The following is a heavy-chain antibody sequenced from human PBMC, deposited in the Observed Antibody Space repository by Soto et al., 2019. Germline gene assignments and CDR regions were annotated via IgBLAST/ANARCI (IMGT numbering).Heavy chain of an antibody. J-gene: IGHJ4*02. Sequence: QVQLQQWGAGLLKPSETLSLTCAVYGGSFSGYYWSWIRQPPGKGLEWIGEINHSGSTNYNPSLKRRVTRSVDTSKNQFSLKLSSVTAADTAVYYCARGSGDYATHFDYWGQGTLVTVSS. V-gene: IGHV4-34*01. D-gene: IGHD4-17*01. CDR1: GGSFSGYY. CDR3: ARGSGDYATHFDY. CDR2: INHSGST.